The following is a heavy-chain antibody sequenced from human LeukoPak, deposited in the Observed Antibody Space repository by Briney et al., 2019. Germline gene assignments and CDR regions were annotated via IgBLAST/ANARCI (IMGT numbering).Heavy chain of an antibody. CDR3: ARGRMFRGGGSDFPFNWFDP. Sequence: SETLSLTCTVSGGSISSYYWSWLRQSAGKRLEWIGRVYISGKTSYKPSLRSRVTMSVDTSKNQFSLQVNSVTAADTAVYYCARGRMFRGGGSDFPFNWFDPWGQGTLVTVSS. CDR2: VYISGKT. J-gene: IGHJ5*02. CDR1: GGSISSYY. V-gene: IGHV4-4*07. D-gene: IGHD3-10*01.